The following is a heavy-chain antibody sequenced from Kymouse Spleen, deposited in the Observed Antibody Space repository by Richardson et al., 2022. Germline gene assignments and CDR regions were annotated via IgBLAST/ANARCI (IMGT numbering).Heavy chain of an antibody. V-gene: IGHV4-34*01. CDR3: ARGGVAALRWFDP. CDR2: INHSGST. Sequence: QVQLQQWGAGLLKPSETLSLTCAVYGGSFSGYYWSWIRQPPGKGLEWIGEINHSGSTNYNPSLKSRVTISVDTSKNQFSLKLSSVTAADTAVYYCARGGVAALRWFDPWGQGTLVTVSS. D-gene: IGHD6-13*01,IGHD6-25*01,IGHD6-6*01. J-gene: IGHJ5*02. CDR1: GGSFSGYY.